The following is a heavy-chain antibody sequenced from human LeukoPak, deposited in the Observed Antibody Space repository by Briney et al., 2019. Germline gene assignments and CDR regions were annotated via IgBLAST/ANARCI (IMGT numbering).Heavy chain of an antibody. Sequence: SVKVSCKASGGTFSSYAISWVRQAPGQGLEWMGGIIPIFGTANCAQKFQGRVTITADESTSTAYMELSSLRSEDTAVYYCARLFNRGYYYDSSGYYRRPEFDPWGQGTLVTVSS. V-gene: IGHV1-69*13. CDR2: IIPIFGTA. CDR1: GGTFSSYA. CDR3: ARLFNRGYYYDSSGYYRRPEFDP. J-gene: IGHJ5*02. D-gene: IGHD3-22*01.